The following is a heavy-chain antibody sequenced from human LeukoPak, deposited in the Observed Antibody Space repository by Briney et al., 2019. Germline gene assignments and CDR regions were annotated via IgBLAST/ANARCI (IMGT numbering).Heavy chain of an antibody. J-gene: IGHJ4*02. Sequence: SETLSLTCTVSGGFISSSSYYWGWIRQPPGKGLEWIGSIYYSGSTYYNPSLKSRVTISVDTSKNQFSLKLSSVTAADTAVYYCARLRADDYDYVLGSYPFDYWGQGTLVTVSS. V-gene: IGHV4-39*01. CDR3: ARLRADDYDYVLGSYPFDY. CDR1: GGFISSSSYY. D-gene: IGHD3-16*02. CDR2: IYYSGST.